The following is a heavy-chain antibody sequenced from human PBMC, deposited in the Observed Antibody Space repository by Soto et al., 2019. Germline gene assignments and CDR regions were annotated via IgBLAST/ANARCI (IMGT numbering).Heavy chain of an antibody. CDR3: ARTYYDSTRFDY. V-gene: IGHV4-59*01. CDR2: IYYSGST. CDR1: GGSISSYY. D-gene: IGHD3-22*01. Sequence: SETLSLTCTVSGGSISSYYWSWIRQPPGKGLEWIGYIYYSGSTNYNPSLKSRVTISVDTSKNQFSLKLSSVTAADTAVYYCARTYYDSTRFDYWGQGTLVTVSS. J-gene: IGHJ4*02.